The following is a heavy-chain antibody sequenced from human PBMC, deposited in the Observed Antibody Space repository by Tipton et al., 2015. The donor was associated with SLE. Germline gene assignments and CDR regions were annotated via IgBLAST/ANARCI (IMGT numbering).Heavy chain of an antibody. V-gene: IGHV4-59*08. J-gene: IGHJ4*02. Sequence: TLSLTCSVSGGSISSNSWIWIRQPPGKGLDWIGYISYGGGTNYNPSLKSRVTISVDMAKNQFSLKLTSVTAADTAVYYCARGFHYDFWSAHYNDKGPRTYYFDSWGQGTLVTVSS. CDR1: GGSISSNS. D-gene: IGHD3-3*01. CDR3: ARGFHYDFWSAHYNDKGPRTYYFDS. CDR2: ISYGGGT.